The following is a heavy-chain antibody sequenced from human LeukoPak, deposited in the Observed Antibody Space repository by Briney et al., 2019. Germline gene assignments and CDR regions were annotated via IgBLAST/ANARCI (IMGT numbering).Heavy chain of an antibody. CDR2: FDPEDGET. J-gene: IGHJ5*01. CDR3: VRDNSRLEGGTTFWWLDP. CDR1: GYTLTELS. D-gene: IGHD1-26*01. V-gene: IGHV1-24*01. Sequence: VASVKVSCKVSGYTLTELSMHWVRQAPGKGLEWMGGFDPEDGETIYAQKFQGRVTMTRDTSTSTVYMELSSLRSEDTAVYYCVRDNSRLEGGTTFWWLDPWGQGTLVTVSS.